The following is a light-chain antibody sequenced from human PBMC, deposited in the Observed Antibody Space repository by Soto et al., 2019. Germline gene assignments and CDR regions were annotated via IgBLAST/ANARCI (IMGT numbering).Light chain of an antibody. V-gene: IGLV2-23*01. CDR1: SSDVGSYIL. J-gene: IGLJ1*01. CDR2: EGS. Sequence: QSALTQPASVSGSPGQSITISCTGTSSDVGSYILVSWYQQHPGKAPKLMIYEGSKRPSGVSNRFSGSKSGNTASLTISGLQAEDEADYYCCSYAGSRRVFGTGTKLTVL. CDR3: CSYAGSRRV.